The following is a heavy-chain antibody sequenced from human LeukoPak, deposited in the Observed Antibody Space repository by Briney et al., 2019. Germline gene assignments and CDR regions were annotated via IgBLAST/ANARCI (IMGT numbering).Heavy chain of an antibody. V-gene: IGHV3-23*01. D-gene: IGHD2-21*02. CDR1: GFTFSSYA. CDR2: IRGSGGST. CDR3: AKGSAYCGGDCYQLDI. Sequence: GGSLRLSCAASGFTFSSYAMSWVRQAPGKGLEWVPAIRGSGGSTYYADSVKGRFTISRDNSKNTLYLQMNSLRTEDTAVYYCAKGSAYCGGDCYQLDIWGQGTMVTVSS. J-gene: IGHJ3*02.